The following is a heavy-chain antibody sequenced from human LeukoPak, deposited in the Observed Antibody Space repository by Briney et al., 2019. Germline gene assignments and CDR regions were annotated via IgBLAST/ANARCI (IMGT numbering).Heavy chain of an antibody. CDR2: IDPSGGGT. V-gene: IGHV1-46*01. CDR3: ASLGSGSSRIIDFDY. D-gene: IGHD3-10*01. CDR1: GYTFTTYY. Sequence: ASVKVSCKASGYTFTTYYMHWVRQAPGQGLEWMGIIDPSGGGTNYAQKFQGRVTMTRDTSTSTVYMELSSLRSEDTAVYYCASLGSGSSRIIDFDYWGQGTLVTVSS. J-gene: IGHJ4*02.